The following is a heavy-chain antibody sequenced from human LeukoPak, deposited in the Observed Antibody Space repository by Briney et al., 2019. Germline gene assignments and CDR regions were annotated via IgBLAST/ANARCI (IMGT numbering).Heavy chain of an antibody. Sequence: GGSLRLSCVGSGFSFSEYSMNWVRQSPGKGLEWISYITSRSAFTYFVGSVKGRFTISRDDARNSVYLHLNALRVDDTAVYYCARDLTSAYWSPGGYYYYMDVWGKGTAVTVSS. D-gene: IGHD3-16*01. V-gene: IGHV3-48*01. CDR2: ITSRSAFT. CDR1: GFSFSEYS. J-gene: IGHJ6*03. CDR3: ARDLTSAYWSPGGYYYYMDV.